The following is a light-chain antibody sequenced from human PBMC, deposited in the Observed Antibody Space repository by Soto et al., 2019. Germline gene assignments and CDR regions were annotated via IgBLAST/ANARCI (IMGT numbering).Light chain of an antibody. CDR1: QSVNSGY. V-gene: IGKV3-20*01. Sequence: EIVLTQSPGTLSLSPGDGATLSCRASQSVNSGYLAWYQQKPGQAPRLLIYGASRRAGGIPDRFSGSGSGTDFTLSISRLEPEDFAVYWCQHYGNSPTFGQGTRVQIK. CDR3: QHYGNSPT. J-gene: IGKJ1*01. CDR2: GAS.